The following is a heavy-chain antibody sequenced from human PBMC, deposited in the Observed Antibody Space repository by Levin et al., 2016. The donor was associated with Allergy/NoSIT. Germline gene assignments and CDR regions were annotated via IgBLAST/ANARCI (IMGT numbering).Heavy chain of an antibody. V-gene: IGHV3-53*05. CDR2: IYSGGST. CDR3: ARELRGPFGELLPWGYYYYGMDV. D-gene: IGHD3-10*01. J-gene: IGHJ6*02. Sequence: GESLKISCAASGFTVSSNYMSWVRQAPGKGLEWVSVIYSGGSTYYADSVKGRFTISRDNSKNTLYLQMNSLRAEDTAVYYCARELRGPFGELLPWGYYYYGMDVWGQGTTVTVSS. CDR1: GFTVSSNY.